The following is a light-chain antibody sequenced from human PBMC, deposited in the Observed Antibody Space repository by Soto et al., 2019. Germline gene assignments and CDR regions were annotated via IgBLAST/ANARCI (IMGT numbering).Light chain of an antibody. J-gene: IGKJ4*01. V-gene: IGKV3-15*01. CDR2: GAS. CDR1: QSVSSN. CDR3: QQYNNWPRAT. Sequence: EIVMTQSPATLSVSPGERATLSCRASQSVSSNLAWYQQKPGQAPGLLIYGASTSATGVPARFSGSGSGTEFNRTISSLQSEDFGVYYCQQYNNWPRATFGGGTKVDIK.